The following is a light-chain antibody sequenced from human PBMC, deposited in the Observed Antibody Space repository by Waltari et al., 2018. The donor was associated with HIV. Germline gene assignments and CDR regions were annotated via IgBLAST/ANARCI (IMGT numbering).Light chain of an antibody. V-gene: IGLV2-11*01. J-gene: IGLJ2*01. CDR3: SSYSGTYNPVL. CDR1: SSHVGLYNY. CDR2: DVN. Sequence: QSALTQPPPVSGSPGPSVTLSFTGTSSHVGLYNYVSWYHRHQGNAPKLIIFDVNKRPSGVPDRFSASKSGNTASLTISGLQAEDEADYHCSSYSGTYNPVLFGGGTKLTVL.